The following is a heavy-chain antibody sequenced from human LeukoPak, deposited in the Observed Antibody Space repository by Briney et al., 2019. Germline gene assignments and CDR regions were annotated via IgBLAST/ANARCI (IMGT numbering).Heavy chain of an antibody. V-gene: IGHV1-69*05. J-gene: IGHJ6*03. D-gene: IGHD1-14*01. CDR1: GGTFSSYA. Sequence: ASVKVSCKASGGTFSSYAISWVRQAPGQGLEWMGGIIPIFGTANYAQKFQGRVTITTDESTSTAYMELSSLRSEDTAVYYCASQTGSQLPRVYYYYCYMDVWGKGTTVTVSS. CDR2: IIPIFGTA. CDR3: ASQTGSQLPRVYYYYCYMDV.